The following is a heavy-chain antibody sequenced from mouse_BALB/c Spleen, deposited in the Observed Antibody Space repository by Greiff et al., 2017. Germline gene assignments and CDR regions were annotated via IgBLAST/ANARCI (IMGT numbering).Heavy chain of an antibody. CDR3: TRGSYGNRGYFDV. D-gene: IGHD2-1*01. V-gene: IGHV1-5*01. CDR1: GYTFTSYW. J-gene: IGHJ1*01. CDR2: IYPGNSDT. Sequence: VQLQQSGTVLARPGASVKMSCKASGYTFTSYWMHWVKQRPGQGLEWIGAIYPGNSDTSYNQKFKGKAKLTAVTSTSTAYMELSSLTNEDSAVYYGTRGSYGNRGYFDVWGAGTTVTVSS.